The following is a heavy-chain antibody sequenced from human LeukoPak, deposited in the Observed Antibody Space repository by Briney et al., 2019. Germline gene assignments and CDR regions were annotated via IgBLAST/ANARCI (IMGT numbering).Heavy chain of an antibody. CDR3: ARDRHYYDSSRYAFDI. CDR1: GGTFSSYA. J-gene: IGHJ3*02. Sequence: ASVKVSCKASGGTFSSYAISWVRQAPGQGLEWMGRIIPILGIANYAQKFQGRVTITADKSTSTAYMELSSLRSEDTAVYYCARDRHYYDSSRYAFDIWGQGTMVTVSS. D-gene: IGHD3-22*01. CDR2: IIPILGIA. V-gene: IGHV1-69*04.